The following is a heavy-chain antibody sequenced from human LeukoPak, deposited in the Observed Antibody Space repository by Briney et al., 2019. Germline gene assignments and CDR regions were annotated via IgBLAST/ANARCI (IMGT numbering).Heavy chain of an antibody. D-gene: IGHD1-26*01. V-gene: IGHV3-7*01. CDR3: ARDIPRGATHLDY. CDR2: IEDDGSRK. CDR1: GFTFSSYW. J-gene: IGHJ4*02. Sequence: GGSLRLSCAASGFTFSSYWMTWVRQAPGKGLEWVASIEDDGSRKNYGDSVKGRFTISRDNAENSLYLQMNILRVGDTAVYFCARDIPRGATHLDYWGQGTLVTVSA.